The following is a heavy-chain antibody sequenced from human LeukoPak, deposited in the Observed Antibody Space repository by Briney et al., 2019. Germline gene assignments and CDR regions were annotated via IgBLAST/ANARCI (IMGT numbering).Heavy chain of an antibody. Sequence: PGGSLRLSCAASGFTFSSYWMSWVRQAPGKGLEWVSYISSSSSTIYYADSVKGRFTISRDNAKNSLYLQMNSLRAEDTAVYYCARRELTYYYDRRGFDYWGQGTLVTVSS. CDR3: ARRELTYYYDRRGFDY. CDR2: ISSSSSTI. J-gene: IGHJ4*02. D-gene: IGHD3-22*01. V-gene: IGHV3-48*01. CDR1: GFTFSSYW.